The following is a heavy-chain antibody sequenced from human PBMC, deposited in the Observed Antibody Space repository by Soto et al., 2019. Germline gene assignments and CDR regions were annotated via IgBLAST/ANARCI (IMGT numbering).Heavy chain of an antibody. J-gene: IGHJ3*01. V-gene: IGHV1-3*01. CDR3: ASGIVSVGPRANEAFDV. D-gene: IGHD1-26*01. Sequence: QVQLVQSGAELKKPGASVNISCQASGFTFSDTLINWVRQGPGQRLEWMGWINAANGNTRYSETFQGRVTISSLSSASTAYVALSDLTSEDTAVYYCASGIVSVGPRANEAFDVWGQGKMMTVS. CDR2: INAANGNT. CDR1: GFTFSDTL.